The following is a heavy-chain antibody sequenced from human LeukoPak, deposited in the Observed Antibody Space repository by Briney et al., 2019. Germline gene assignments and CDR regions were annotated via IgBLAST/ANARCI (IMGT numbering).Heavy chain of an antibody. V-gene: IGHV3-23*01. CDR1: GFTFSSYA. D-gene: IGHD6-19*01. Sequence: PGGSLRLSCAASGFTFSSYAMSWVRQAPGKGLEWVSTIIGSGGDTYYADSVKGRFTISRDNSKNTLFLQMNSLRAEDTAVYYCAKDARRTSGWYFFDYWGQGTLVTVSS. J-gene: IGHJ4*02. CDR3: AKDARRTSGWYFFDY. CDR2: IIGSGGDT.